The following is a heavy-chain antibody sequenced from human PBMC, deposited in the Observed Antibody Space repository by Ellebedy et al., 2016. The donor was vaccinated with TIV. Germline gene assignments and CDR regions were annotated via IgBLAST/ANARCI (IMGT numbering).Heavy chain of an antibody. CDR2: IDPSEFYT. D-gene: IGHD5-18*01. CDR1: GYSFTTYW. J-gene: IGHJ4*02. V-gene: IGHV5-10-1*01. CDR3: ARHMNTAMTNDY. Sequence: PGGSLRLSCKGSGYSFTTYWITWVRQMPGKGLEWMGRIDPSEFYTKYSPSFQGHVTISADKFNSTAHLQWSSLKASDTAMYYCARHMNTAMTNDYWGQGTLVTVSS.